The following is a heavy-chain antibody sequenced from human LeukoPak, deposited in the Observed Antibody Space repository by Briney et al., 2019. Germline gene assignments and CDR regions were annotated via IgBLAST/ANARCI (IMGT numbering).Heavy chain of an antibody. Sequence: ASVKVSCKASGYNFYGYFIHWVRQAPGLGLEWMGWINPNSGGTNYAQQFQGRVTMTRDTSSSIVYMELSSLGSDDAAMYYCARAAVVPSAMDLEYWGQGTLVSVSS. CDR3: ARAAVVPSAMDLEY. CDR1: GYNFYGYF. CDR2: INPNSGGT. V-gene: IGHV1-2*02. D-gene: IGHD2-2*01. J-gene: IGHJ4*02.